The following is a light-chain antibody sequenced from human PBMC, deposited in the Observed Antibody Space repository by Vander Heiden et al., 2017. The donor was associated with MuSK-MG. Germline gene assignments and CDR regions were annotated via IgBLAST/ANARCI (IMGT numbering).Light chain of an antibody. CDR1: ESISRY. J-gene: IGKJ4*01. Sequence: DIQMTQSPSSLVASVGDRVTITCRASESISRYLNWYQHKPGKAPKLLIYAASSLQSGVPSRFSGSGYGTVFTLTISSRQAEDFATYYCQQSDTIPPLTFGGGTKVEIK. CDR2: AAS. V-gene: IGKV1-39*01. CDR3: QQSDTIPPLT.